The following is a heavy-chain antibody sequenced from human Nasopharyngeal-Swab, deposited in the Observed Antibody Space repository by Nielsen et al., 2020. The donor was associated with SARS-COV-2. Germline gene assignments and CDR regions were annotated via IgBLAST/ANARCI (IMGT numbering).Heavy chain of an antibody. CDR2: IYTSGRT. V-gene: IGHV4-61*02. Sequence: SETLSLTCTVSGGSISSGSYYWSWIRQPAGKGLEWIGRIYTSGRTNYNPSLKSRVSISVDTSKNQFSLKLSSVTAADTAVYYCGRDRWLRLTEGHYFYMDVWGKGPTVPVSS. CDR3: GRDRWLRLTEGHYFYMDV. J-gene: IGHJ6*03. CDR1: GGSISSGSYY. D-gene: IGHD5-12*01.